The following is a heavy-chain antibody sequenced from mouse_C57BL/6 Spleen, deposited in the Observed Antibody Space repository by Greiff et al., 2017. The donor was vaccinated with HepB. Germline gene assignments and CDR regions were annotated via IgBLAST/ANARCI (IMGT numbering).Heavy chain of an antibody. CDR2: IDPETGGT. CDR3: TRESTLGTPWFAY. D-gene: IGHD5-1*01. Sequence: QLKQSGAELVRPGASVTLSCKASGYTFTDYEMHWVKQTPVHGLEWIGAIDPETGGTAYNQKFKGKAILTADKSSSTAYMELRSLTSEDSAVYYCTRESTLGTPWFAYWGQGTLVTVSA. J-gene: IGHJ3*01. V-gene: IGHV1-15*01. CDR1: GYTFTDYE.